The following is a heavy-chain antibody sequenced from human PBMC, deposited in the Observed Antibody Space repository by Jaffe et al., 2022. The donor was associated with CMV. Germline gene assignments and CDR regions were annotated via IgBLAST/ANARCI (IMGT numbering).Heavy chain of an antibody. V-gene: IGHV4-59*01. J-gene: IGHJ4*02. D-gene: IGHD3-3*01. CDR1: GGSISSYY. CDR2: IYYSGST. Sequence: QVQLQESGPGLVKPSETLSLTCTVSGGSISSYYWSWIRQPPGKGLEWIGYIYYSGSTNYNPSLKSRVTISVDTSKNQFSLKLSSVTAADTAVYYCARVGLGIFGVVIFDYWGQGTLVTVSS. CDR3: ARVGLGIFGVVIFDY.